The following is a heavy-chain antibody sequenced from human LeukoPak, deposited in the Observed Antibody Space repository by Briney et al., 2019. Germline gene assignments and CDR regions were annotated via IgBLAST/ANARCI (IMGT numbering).Heavy chain of an antibody. CDR3: ARVLGYCSGGSCYREKNYYYYYMDV. Sequence: GPSQTLSCAASGLTFDEYCMSWVRHDPGKRLECVSGINWKGGSTGYAHSVKGRFTISRDNAKNSLYLQVNSLRAEDTALYYCARVLGYCSGGSCYREKNYYYYYMDVWGKGTTVTVSS. J-gene: IGHJ6*03. CDR2: INWKGGST. D-gene: IGHD2-15*01. CDR1: GLTFDEYC. V-gene: IGHV3-20*04.